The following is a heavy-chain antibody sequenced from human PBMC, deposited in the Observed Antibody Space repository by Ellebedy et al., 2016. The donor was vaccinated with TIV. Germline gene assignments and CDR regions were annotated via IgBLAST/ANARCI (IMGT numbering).Heavy chain of an antibody. V-gene: IGHV4-39*01. CDR3: ARCGSGRYYNVPFDY. J-gene: IGHJ4*02. CDR1: GGSISSSNYY. Sequence: SETLSLTXSVSGGSISSSNYYWGWIRQPPGKGLEWIGTIFYTGTTYYNPSLKFRVTISVATSKNEFSLKLSSVTAADTAVYYCARCGSGRYYNVPFDYWGQGTLVTVSS. CDR2: IFYTGTT. D-gene: IGHD3-10*01.